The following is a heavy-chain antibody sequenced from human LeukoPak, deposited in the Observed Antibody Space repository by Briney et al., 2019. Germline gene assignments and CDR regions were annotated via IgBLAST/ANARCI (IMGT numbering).Heavy chain of an antibody. D-gene: IGHD6-19*01. CDR2: ISSSSSYI. CDR3: ARDYEAVAGTAAWFDP. J-gene: IGHJ5*02. Sequence: PGGSLRLSCAASGFTFSSYSMNWVRQAPGKGLEWVSSISSSSSYIYYADSVKGRLTISRDNAKNSLYLQMNSLRAEDTAVYYCARDYEAVAGTAAWFDPWGQGTLVTVSS. V-gene: IGHV3-21*01. CDR1: GFTFSSYS.